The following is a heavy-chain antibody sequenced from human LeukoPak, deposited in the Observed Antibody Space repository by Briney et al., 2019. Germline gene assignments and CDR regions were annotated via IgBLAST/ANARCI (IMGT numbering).Heavy chain of an antibody. CDR3: ARLGLYDSSAVNWFDP. CDR2: IYYSGST. Sequence: SETLSLTCTVSGGSISSSSYYWGWIRQPPGKGLKWIGSIYYSGSTYYNPSLKSRVTISVDTSKNQFSLKLSSVTAADTAVYYCARLGLYDSSAVNWFDPWGQGTLVTVSS. D-gene: IGHD3-22*01. CDR1: GGSISSSSYY. J-gene: IGHJ5*02. V-gene: IGHV4-39*01.